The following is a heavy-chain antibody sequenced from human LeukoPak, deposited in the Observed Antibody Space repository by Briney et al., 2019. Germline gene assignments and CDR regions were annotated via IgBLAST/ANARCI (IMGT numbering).Heavy chain of an antibody. V-gene: IGHV1-2*02. D-gene: IGHD2-2*01. CDR2: INPNSGGT. J-gene: IGHJ5*02. CDR3: ARARCSSTSCYRGFHWFDP. Sequence: GASVKVSCKASGYTFTGYYMHWVRQAPGQGLEWMGWINPNSGGTNYAQKFQGRVTMTRDTSISTAYMELRSLRSDDTAVYYCARARCSSTSCYRGFHWFDPWGQGTLVTVSS. CDR1: GYTFTGYY.